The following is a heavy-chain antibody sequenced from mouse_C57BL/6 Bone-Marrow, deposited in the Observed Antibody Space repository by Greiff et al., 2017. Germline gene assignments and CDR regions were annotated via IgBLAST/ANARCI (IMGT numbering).Heavy chain of an antibody. CDR1: GFTFSDYG. D-gene: IGHD4-1*01. CDR2: ISRGSSTI. CDR3: ARNWDFDY. J-gene: IGHJ2*01. V-gene: IGHV5-17*01. Sequence: DVKLVESGGGLVKPGGSLKLSCAASGFTFSDYGMHWVRQAPGKGLEWVAYISRGSSTIYYADKVKGRFTISRDNAKNTLFLQMTSLRSEDTAMYYCARNWDFDYWGQGTTLTVSS.